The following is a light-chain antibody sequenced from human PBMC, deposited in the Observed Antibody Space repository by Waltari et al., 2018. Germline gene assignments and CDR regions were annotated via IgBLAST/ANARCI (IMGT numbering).Light chain of an antibody. V-gene: IGKV1-5*03. CDR3: QQYNSYST. Sequence: DIQMTQSPSTLSASVGDRVTITCRASQRIISWLAWYQQKPGKDPKLLIYKASNLETGVPSRFSGSGSGTEFTLTISSLQPDDFATYYCQQYNSYSTFGQGTKVEIK. CDR2: KAS. CDR1: QRIISW. J-gene: IGKJ1*01.